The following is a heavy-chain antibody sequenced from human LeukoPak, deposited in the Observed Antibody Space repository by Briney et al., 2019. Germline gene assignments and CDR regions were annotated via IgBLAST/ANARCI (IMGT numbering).Heavy chain of an antibody. CDR1: GFTFSSYW. CDR3: ARDPTPGTYYDFWSGYPWGPGMDV. D-gene: IGHD3-3*01. Sequence: GGSLRLSCAASGFTFSSYWMSWVRQAPGKGLEWVANIKQDGSEKYYVDSVKGRFTISRDNAKNSLYLQMNSLRAEDTAVYYCARDPTPGTYYDFWSGYPWGPGMDVWGQGTTVTVSS. V-gene: IGHV3-7*01. CDR2: IKQDGSEK. J-gene: IGHJ6*02.